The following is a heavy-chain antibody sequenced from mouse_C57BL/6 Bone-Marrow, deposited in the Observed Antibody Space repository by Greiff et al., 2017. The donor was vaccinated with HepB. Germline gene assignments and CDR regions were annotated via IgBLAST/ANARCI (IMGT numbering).Heavy chain of an antibody. J-gene: IGHJ1*03. Sequence: EVKLMESGGGLVQPGGSLKLSCAASGFTFSDYGMAWVRQAPRKGPEWVAFISNLAYSIYYADTVTGRFTISRENAKNTLYLEMSSLRSEDTAMYDCARGGGSSPDWYFDVWGRGTTVTVSA. CDR3: ARGGGSSPDWYFDV. V-gene: IGHV5-15*01. CDR2: ISNLAYSI. CDR1: GFTFSDYG. D-gene: IGHD1-1*01.